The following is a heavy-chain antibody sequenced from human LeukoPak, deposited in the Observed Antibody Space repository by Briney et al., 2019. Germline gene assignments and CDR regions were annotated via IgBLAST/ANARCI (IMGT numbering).Heavy chain of an antibody. CDR3: TSHVGGTARAWGYSQY. J-gene: IGHJ1*01. V-gene: IGHV3-11*01. CDR2: ISNSDSSI. CDR1: GILFSDYY. D-gene: IGHD1-26*01. Sequence: GGSLRLSCAASGILFSDYYMSWIRQAPGKGLEWVSYISNSDSSIYYADSVKGRFTISRDNANKSLFLQMNSLRAEDTAVYYCTSHVGGTARAWGYSQYWGQGTLVTVSS.